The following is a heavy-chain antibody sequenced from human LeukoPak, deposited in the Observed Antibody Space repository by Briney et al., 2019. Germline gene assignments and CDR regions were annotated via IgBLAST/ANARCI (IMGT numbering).Heavy chain of an antibody. V-gene: IGHV3-53*01. CDR3: ARGHRADGYSYGPYYFDY. D-gene: IGHD5-24*01. CDR1: GFVFTNYW. CDR2: INSGGST. J-gene: IGHJ4*02. Sequence: PGGSLRLSCAASGFVFTNYWMSWIRQAPGKGLEWVSVINSGGSTYHADSVKGRFTISRDNSKNTLYLQMNSLRAEDTAVYYCARGHRADGYSYGPYYFDYWGQGTLVTVSS.